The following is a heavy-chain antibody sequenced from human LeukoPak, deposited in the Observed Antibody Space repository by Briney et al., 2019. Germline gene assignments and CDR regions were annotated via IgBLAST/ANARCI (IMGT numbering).Heavy chain of an antibody. D-gene: IGHD6-6*01. CDR1: GFTFSSYA. J-gene: IGHJ4*02. CDR2: ISSNGGST. CDR3: ASSLGRLGY. Sequence: GGSLRLSCAASGFTFSSYAMHWVRQVPGKGLEYVSAISSNGGSTYYANSVKGRFTISRDNSKNTLYLQLGSLRAEDMAVYYCASSLGRLGYWGQGTLVTVSS. V-gene: IGHV3-64*01.